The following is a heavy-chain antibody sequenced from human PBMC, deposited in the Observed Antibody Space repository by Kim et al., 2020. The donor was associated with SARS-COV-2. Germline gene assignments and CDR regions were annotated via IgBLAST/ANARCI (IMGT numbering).Heavy chain of an antibody. CDR2: INHSGST. CDR1: GGSFSGYY. CDR3: ARGAIFGVVYYFDY. J-gene: IGHJ4*02. V-gene: IGHV4-34*01. Sequence: SETLSLTCAVYGGSFSGYYWSWIRQPPGKGLEWIGEINHSGSTNYNPSLKSRVTISVDTSKNQFSLKLSSVTAADTAVYYCARGAIFGVVYYFDYWGQGT. D-gene: IGHD3-3*01.